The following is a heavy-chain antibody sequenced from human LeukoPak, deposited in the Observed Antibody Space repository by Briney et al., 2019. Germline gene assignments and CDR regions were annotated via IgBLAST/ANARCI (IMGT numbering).Heavy chain of an antibody. J-gene: IGHJ4*02. CDR3: ARSYSGYDEEDY. D-gene: IGHD5-12*01. V-gene: IGHV1-18*04. Sequence: ASVKVSCKASGYTFTNYGITWVRQAPVQGLEWMGWISAYNGNTYYAQKLQGRVTMTTDTSTSTAYMELRSLRSDDAAVYYCARSYSGYDEEDYWGQGTLVTVSS. CDR2: ISAYNGNT. CDR1: GYTFTNYG.